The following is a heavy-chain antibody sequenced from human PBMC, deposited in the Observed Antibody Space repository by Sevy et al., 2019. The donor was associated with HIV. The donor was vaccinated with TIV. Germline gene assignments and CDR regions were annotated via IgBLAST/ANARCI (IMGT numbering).Heavy chain of an antibody. D-gene: IGHD2-21*01. V-gene: IGHV3-30*02. J-gene: IGHJ4*02. CDR1: GFTFSTYG. Sequence: GGALRLSCAASGFTFSTYGMHWVRQAPGKGLEWVAFIWFDGNSKYYADSVKGRFTISRDNSKNTLDLQLNSLTAEDTAVYYCARADCGGDCYLVFDYRGQGTLVTVSS. CDR2: IWFDGNSK. CDR3: ARADCGGDCYLVFDY.